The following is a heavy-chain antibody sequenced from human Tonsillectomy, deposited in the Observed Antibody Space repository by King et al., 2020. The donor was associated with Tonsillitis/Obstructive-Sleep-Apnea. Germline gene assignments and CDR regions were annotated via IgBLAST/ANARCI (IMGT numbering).Heavy chain of an antibody. Sequence: VQLVESGGGLVKPGGSLRLSCAASGFTFSSYSMHWVRQAPGKGLECVSFISSTSSYIYYADSTKGRFTISRDNTKNSLYLQMNSLIAEDTAVYYCARGKSGTATYFYYYMDVWGKGATGTVSS. CDR2: ISSTSSYI. J-gene: IGHJ6*03. D-gene: IGHD1-1*01. CDR3: ARGKSGTATYFYYYMDV. CDR1: GFTFSSYS. V-gene: IGHV3-21*01.